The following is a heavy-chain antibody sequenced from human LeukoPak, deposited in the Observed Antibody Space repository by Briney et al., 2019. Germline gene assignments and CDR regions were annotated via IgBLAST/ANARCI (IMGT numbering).Heavy chain of an antibody. CDR1: GFTFSSYG. CDR3: AKDLEMATIEGFDY. Sequence: GRSLRLSCAASGFTFSSYGMHWVRQAPGKGLEWVAVIWYDGSNKYYADSVKGRFTISRDNSKDTLYLQMNSLRAEDTAVYYCAKDLEMATIEGFDYWGQGTLVTVSS. J-gene: IGHJ4*02. D-gene: IGHD5-24*01. V-gene: IGHV3-33*06. CDR2: IWYDGSNK.